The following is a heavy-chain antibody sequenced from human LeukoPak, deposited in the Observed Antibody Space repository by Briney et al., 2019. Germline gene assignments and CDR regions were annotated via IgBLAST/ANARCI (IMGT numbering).Heavy chain of an antibody. J-gene: IGHJ4*02. CDR3: ARGDVDIVANVDY. V-gene: IGHV1-69*05. Sequence: ASVKVSCKASGCTFSSYAISWVRQAPGQGLEWMGRIIPIFGTANYAQKFQGRVTITTDESTSTAYMELSSLRSEDTAVYYCARGDVDIVANVDYWGQGTLVTVSS. CDR1: GCTFSSYA. D-gene: IGHD5-12*01. CDR2: IIPIFGTA.